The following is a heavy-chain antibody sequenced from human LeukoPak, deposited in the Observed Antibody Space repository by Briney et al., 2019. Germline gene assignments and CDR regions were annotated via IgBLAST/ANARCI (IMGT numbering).Heavy chain of an antibody. V-gene: IGHV3-7*01. Sequence: PGGSLRLSCAASGFTFSSYAMSWVRQAPGMGLEWVATINRDGRTIHYVDSVKGRFIISRDNAKNSLSLQMNSLRDEDTAMYYCARLLGDSTIYDLWGQGTLVTVSS. J-gene: IGHJ5*02. CDR3: ARLLGDSTIYDL. D-gene: IGHD3-16*01. CDR2: INRDGRTI. CDR1: GFTFSSYA.